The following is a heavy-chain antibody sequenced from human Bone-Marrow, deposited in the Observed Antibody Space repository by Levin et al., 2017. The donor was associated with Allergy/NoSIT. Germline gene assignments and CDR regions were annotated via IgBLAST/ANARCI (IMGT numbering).Heavy chain of an antibody. D-gene: IGHD6-19*01. V-gene: IGHV4-39*01. CDR3: ASPYRSAWYMKT. Sequence: ASETLSLKCTVSGVSISSTSYHWGWIRQPPGKGLEWIGNIYYDGTTYYNPSLKSRVTISVDTSKNQFSLKVTSVTAADTALYFCASPYRSAWYMKTWGQGTLVTVSS. CDR1: GVSISSTSYH. CDR2: IYYDGTT. J-gene: IGHJ5*02.